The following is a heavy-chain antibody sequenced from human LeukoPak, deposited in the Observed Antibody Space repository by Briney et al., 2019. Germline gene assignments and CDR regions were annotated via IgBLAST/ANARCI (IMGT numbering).Heavy chain of an antibody. J-gene: IGHJ6*03. CDR3: VRGTYHAYYMDV. V-gene: IGHV4-39*07. Sequence: PSETLSLTCTVSGGSISSGSYYWSWIRQPAGKGLEWIGSIYYSGSTYYNPSLKSRVTISVDTSKNQFSLKLSSVTAADTAVYYCVRGTYHAYYMDVWGKGTTVTVSS. D-gene: IGHD3-16*01. CDR1: GGSISSGSYY. CDR2: IYYSGST.